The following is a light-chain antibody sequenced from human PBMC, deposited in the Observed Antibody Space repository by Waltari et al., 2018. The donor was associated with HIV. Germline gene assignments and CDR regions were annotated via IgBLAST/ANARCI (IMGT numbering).Light chain of an antibody. Sequence: QSVLTQPPSVSAAPGQKVTIPCSGSTPNIGSSYVSWYQQLPGTAPKLLIYDDYKRPSGIPDRFSGSKSGTSATLAITGLQTGDEADYYCGTWDSSLSAGIFGGGTKLTVL. CDR3: GTWDSSLSAGI. CDR2: DDY. J-gene: IGLJ2*01. V-gene: IGLV1-51*01. CDR1: TPNIGSSY.